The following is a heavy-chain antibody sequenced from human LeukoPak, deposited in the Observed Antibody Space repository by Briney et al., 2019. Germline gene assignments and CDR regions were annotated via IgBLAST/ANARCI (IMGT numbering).Heavy chain of an antibody. CDR3: AKRAVAEYYFDY. V-gene: IGHV3-23*01. Sequence: GGSLRLSCAASGFTFSSYVMTWVRQAPGKGLEWVSVVSGGSTFYADSVKGRFTISRDNSKNTLYLQMNSLRAEDTAVYYCAKRAVAEYYFDYWAREPWSPSPQ. CDR2: VSGGST. J-gene: IGHJ4*02. CDR1: GFTFSSYV. D-gene: IGHD6-19*01.